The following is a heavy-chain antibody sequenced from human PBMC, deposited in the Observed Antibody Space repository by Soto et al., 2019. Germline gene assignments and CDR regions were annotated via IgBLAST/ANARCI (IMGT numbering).Heavy chain of an antibody. J-gene: IGHJ4*02. D-gene: IGHD6-19*01. CDR3: ATLIDGYSSGWYYSDS. CDR1: GDSITNYF. CDR2: IYYSGTS. Sequence: SETLSLTCTVSGDSITNYFWSWIRQPPGKGLEWIGYIYYSGTSHYNPALKSRVTMSVDTSKSQVSLKLNSVTAADTAVYHCATLIDGYSSGWYYSDSWGQGILVTVSS. V-gene: IGHV4-59*01.